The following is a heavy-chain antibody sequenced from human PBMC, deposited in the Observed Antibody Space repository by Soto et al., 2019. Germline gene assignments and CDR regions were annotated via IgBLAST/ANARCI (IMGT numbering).Heavy chain of an antibody. V-gene: IGHV3-23*01. CDR3: AKDLLQWLVVGHDAFDI. CDR2: ISASGDST. D-gene: IGHD6-19*01. J-gene: IGHJ3*02. CDR1: GFTFTTYD. Sequence: EVQLLESGGGLVQPGGSLRLSCVASGFTFTTYDMNWVRQAPGKGLEWVSGISASGDSTFNADSVKGRFTISRDNSKNTLYLQMNSLRAEDTAVYYCAKDLLQWLVVGHDAFDIWGQGTMVTVSS.